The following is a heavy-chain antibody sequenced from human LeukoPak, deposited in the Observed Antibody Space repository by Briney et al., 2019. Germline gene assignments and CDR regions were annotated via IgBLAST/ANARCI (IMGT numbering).Heavy chain of an antibody. V-gene: IGHV4-39*01. CDR3: ARFRDIVVVVAAYQRHDAFDI. D-gene: IGHD2-15*01. CDR1: GGSINSNSYY. J-gene: IGHJ3*02. CDR2: IYYSGSS. Sequence: SETLSLTCTVSGGSINSNSYYAGWIRQTPGRGLEWIGNIYYSGSSDYNPSLKSRVTISVDTSKNQFSLKLSSVTAADTAVYYCARFRDIVVVVAAYQRHDAFDIWGQGTMVTVSS.